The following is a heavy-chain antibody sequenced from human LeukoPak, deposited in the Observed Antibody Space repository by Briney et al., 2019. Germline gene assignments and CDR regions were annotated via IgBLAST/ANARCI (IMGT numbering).Heavy chain of an antibody. J-gene: IGHJ4*02. CDR3: ARESGSSGYHYFDY. CDR1: GFTFSSYE. D-gene: IGHD3-22*01. CDR2: ISSSGSTI. Sequence: PGGSLRLSCAASGFTFSSYEMNWVRQAPGKGLEWVSYISSSGSTIYYADSVKGRFTISRDNAKNSLYLQMNSLRAEDTAVYYCARESGSSGYHYFDYWGQGTLVTVSS. V-gene: IGHV3-48*03.